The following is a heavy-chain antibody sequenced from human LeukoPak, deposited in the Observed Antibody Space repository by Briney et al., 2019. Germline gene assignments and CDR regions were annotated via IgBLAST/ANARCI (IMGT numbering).Heavy chain of an antibody. CDR1: GFTFSSYG. CDR3: AKDLVSYDSSGYPFDY. D-gene: IGHD3-22*01. Sequence: QSGRSLRLSCAASGFTFSSYGMHWVRQAPGKGLEWVAVISYDGSNKYYADSVKGRFTISRDNSNNTLYLQMNSLRAEDTAVYYCAKDLVSYDSSGYPFDYWGQGTLVTVSS. CDR2: ISYDGSNK. J-gene: IGHJ4*02. V-gene: IGHV3-30*18.